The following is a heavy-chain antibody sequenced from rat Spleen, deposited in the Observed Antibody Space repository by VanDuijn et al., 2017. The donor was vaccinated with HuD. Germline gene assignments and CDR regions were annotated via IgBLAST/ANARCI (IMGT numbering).Heavy chain of an antibody. Sequence: EVQLVETGGGLVQPGRSLKLSCAASGFTFSTFPMAWVRQAPTMGLEWVASISTSGGSTYYRDSVKGRFTISRDNAKSTLYLQMDSLRSEDTATYYCARGGNYDYDHWGQGLMVTVSS. CDR1: GFTFSTFP. CDR3: ARGGNYDYDH. V-gene: IGHV5-25*01. J-gene: IGHJ2*01. D-gene: IGHD1-10*01. CDR2: ISTSGGST.